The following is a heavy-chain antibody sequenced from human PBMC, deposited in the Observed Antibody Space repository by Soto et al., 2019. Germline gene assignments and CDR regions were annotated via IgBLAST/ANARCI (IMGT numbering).Heavy chain of an antibody. CDR2: IYPGDSDT. CDR1: GYSFTSYW. V-gene: IGHV5-51*01. D-gene: IGHD6-13*01. J-gene: IGHJ6*02. Sequence: PGESLKISCKGSGYSFTSYWIGWARQMPGKGLEWMAIIYPGDSDTRYSPSFQGQVTISADKSISTAYLQWSSLKASDTAMYYCAKTAAGGKNYYGMDVWGQGTTVTVSS. CDR3: AKTAAGGKNYYGMDV.